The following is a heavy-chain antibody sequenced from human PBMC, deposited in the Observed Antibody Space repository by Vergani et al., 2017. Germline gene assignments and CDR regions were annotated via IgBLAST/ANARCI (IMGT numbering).Heavy chain of an antibody. D-gene: IGHD2-2*01. CDR2: SYYSGST. Sequence: QVQLQESGPGLVKPSETLSLTCTVSGDSVISTDYHWGWIRQPPGKGLEWIGYSYYSGSTNYNPSLKSRVTISVDTSKNQFSLKLSSVTAADTAVYYCARLGYCSSTSCPGDAFDIWGQGTMVTVSS. CDR3: ARLGYCSSTSCPGDAFDI. CDR1: GDSVISTDYH. J-gene: IGHJ3*02. V-gene: IGHV4-61*08.